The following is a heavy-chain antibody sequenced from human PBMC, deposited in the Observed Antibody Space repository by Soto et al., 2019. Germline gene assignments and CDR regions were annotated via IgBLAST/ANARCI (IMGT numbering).Heavy chain of an antibody. V-gene: IGHV1-2*04. CDR3: ARGSFGSGYNWFDP. CDR2: INPNSGGT. J-gene: IGHJ5*02. D-gene: IGHD3-10*01. CDR1: GYTFTGYY. Sequence: ASVKVSCKASGYTFTGYYMHWVRQAPGQGLEWMGWINPNSGGTNYAQKFQGWVTMTRDTSISTAYMELSRLRSDDTAVYYCARGSFGSGYNWFDPWGQGTLVTVPQ.